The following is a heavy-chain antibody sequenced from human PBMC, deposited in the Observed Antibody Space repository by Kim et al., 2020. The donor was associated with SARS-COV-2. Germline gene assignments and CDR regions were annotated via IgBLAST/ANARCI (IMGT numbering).Heavy chain of an antibody. CDR1: GFIFSNSA. J-gene: IGHJ1*01. CDR2: ISTSSSIK. Sequence: GGSLRLSCADSGFIFSNSAMNWVRQAPGKGLEWVSYISTSSSIKYYADSVKGRFTISRDDAKNSVYLQMNSLRAEDTAVYYCATHLSRYGVSLWGQGILV. V-gene: IGHV3-48*04. D-gene: IGHD1-20*01. CDR3: ATHLSRYGVSL.